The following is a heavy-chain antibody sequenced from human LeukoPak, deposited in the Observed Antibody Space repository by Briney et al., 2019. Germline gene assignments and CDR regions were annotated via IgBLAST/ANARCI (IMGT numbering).Heavy chain of an antibody. J-gene: IGHJ4*02. CDR3: AKGRVAVAGLAGFDY. CDR1: GFTFDDYA. Sequence: SLRLSCAASGFTFDDYAMHWVRQAPGKGLEWVSGISWNSGSIDYADSVKGRFTISRDNAENSLYLQMNSLRAEDTALYHCAKGRVAVAGLAGFDYWGQGTLVTVSS. D-gene: IGHD6-19*01. V-gene: IGHV3-9*01. CDR2: ISWNSGSI.